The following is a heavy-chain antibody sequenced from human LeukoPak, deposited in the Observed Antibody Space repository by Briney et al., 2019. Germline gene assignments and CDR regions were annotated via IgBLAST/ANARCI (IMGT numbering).Heavy chain of an antibody. J-gene: IGHJ5*02. V-gene: IGHV4-39*07. Sequence: PSETLSLTCSVSGGSISSSSFYWGWIRQPPGKGLEWIGSISYSGSTYYNPSLKSRVTISVDTSKNQFSLKLSSVTAADTAVYYCARPSSRAYGSGMHWFDPWGQGTLVTVSS. CDR2: ISYSGST. D-gene: IGHD3-10*01. CDR3: ARPSSRAYGSGMHWFDP. CDR1: GGSISSSSFY.